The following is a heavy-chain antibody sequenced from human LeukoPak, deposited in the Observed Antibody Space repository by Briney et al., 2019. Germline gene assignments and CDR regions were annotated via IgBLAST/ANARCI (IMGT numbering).Heavy chain of an antibody. Sequence: PSETLSLTCTVSGGSISSYYWSWIRQHPGKGLEWIGYIYYSGSTYYNPSLKSRVTISVDTSKNQFSLKLSSVTAADTAVYYCARDHCSSTSCYGFDYWGQGTLVTVSS. V-gene: IGHV4-59*06. CDR3: ARDHCSSTSCYGFDY. CDR1: GGSISSYY. D-gene: IGHD2-2*01. CDR2: IYYSGST. J-gene: IGHJ4*02.